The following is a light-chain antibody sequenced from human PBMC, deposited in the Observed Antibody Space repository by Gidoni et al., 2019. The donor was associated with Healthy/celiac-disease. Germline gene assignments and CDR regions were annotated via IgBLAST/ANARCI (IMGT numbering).Light chain of an antibody. J-gene: IGKJ5*01. CDR2: GAS. Sequence: EIVMTQSPATLAVSPGERATLSCRASQSITSNLAWYQQKPGQAPRLLIYGASTRATGIPARFRGSGSGTDFTLTISSLQSEDCAVYYCQQYSNWPPITFGQGTRLEIK. CDR1: QSITSN. V-gene: IGKV3-15*01. CDR3: QQYSNWPPIT.